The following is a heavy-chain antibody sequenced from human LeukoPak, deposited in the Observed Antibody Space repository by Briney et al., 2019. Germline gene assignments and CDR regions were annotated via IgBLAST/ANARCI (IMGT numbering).Heavy chain of an antibody. Sequence: SETLSLSCAVSLGSLRSSSYCWGSIRHPPGEGMEWLGCIYYSGSTSYNPSLKSRVSISVDTSKNQFSLKLRSVLAADTAVYYYASHVPNVWGSYRYWFDPEGQGTLITVTA. J-gene: IGHJ5*02. V-gene: IGHV4-39*01. CDR2: IYYSGST. D-gene: IGHD3-16*02. CDR1: LGSLRSSSYC. CDR3: ASHVPNVWGSYRYWFDP.